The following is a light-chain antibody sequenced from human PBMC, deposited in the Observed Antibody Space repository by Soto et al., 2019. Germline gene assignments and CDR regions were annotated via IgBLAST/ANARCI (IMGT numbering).Light chain of an antibody. CDR1: SASVSTSYY. CDR2: NTN. J-gene: IGLJ1*01. V-gene: IGLV8-61*01. Sequence: QAVVTQEPSFSVSPGGTVTITCGLSSASVSTSYYPSWYQQTPGQPPRTLIFNTNTRSSGVPDRVSGSILGSKAALTITGAQAHDESDDYCVLDMGSDVYVFGTGTKVTVL. CDR3: VLDMGSDVYV.